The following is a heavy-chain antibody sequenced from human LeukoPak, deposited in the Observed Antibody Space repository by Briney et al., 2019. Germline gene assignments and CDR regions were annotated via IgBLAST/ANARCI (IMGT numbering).Heavy chain of an antibody. CDR2: INPNGGST. J-gene: IGHJ5*02. V-gene: IGHV1-46*01. Sequence: ASVKVSCKASGYTFTSYYMHWVRRAPGQGLEWMGIINPNGGSTSYAQKFQGRVTMTRDMSTSTVYMELSSLRSEDTAVYYCARDSNGSYYGSSGYNWFDPWGQGTLVTVSS. D-gene: IGHD3-22*01. CDR3: ARDSNGSYYGSSGYNWFDP. CDR1: GYTFTSYY.